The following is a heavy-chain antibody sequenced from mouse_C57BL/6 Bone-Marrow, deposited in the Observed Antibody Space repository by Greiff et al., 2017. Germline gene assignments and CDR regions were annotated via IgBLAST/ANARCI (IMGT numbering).Heavy chain of an antibody. CDR1: GFTFSSYA. Sequence: EVKLMESGGGLVKPGGSLKLSCAASGFTFSSYAMSWVRQTPEKRLEWVATISSGGSYTYYPDSVKGRFTISRDNAKNTLYLQMSSLKSEDTAMYYCARGPYYSNYVFAYWGQGTLVTVSA. V-gene: IGHV5-6*03. CDR3: ARGPYYSNYVFAY. D-gene: IGHD2-5*01. CDR2: ISSGGSYT. J-gene: IGHJ3*01.